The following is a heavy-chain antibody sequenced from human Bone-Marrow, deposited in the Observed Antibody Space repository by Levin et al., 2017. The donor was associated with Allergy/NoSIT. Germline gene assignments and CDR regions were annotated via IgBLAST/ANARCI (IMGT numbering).Heavy chain of an antibody. Sequence: AGGSLRLSCAASGFTFSSYELNWVRQAPGKGLEWISYISDSGGAIYYADSVKGRFTISRDNAKTTLYLQMNSLRAEDTAIYYCARVPGAGNTRGHFDYWGQGTEVTVSS. CDR1: GFTFSSYE. CDR3: ARVPGAGNTRGHFDY. V-gene: IGHV3-48*03. J-gene: IGHJ4*02. CDR2: ISDSGGAI. D-gene: IGHD4-23*01.